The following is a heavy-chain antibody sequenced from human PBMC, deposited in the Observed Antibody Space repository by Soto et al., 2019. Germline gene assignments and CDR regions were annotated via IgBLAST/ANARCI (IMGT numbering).Heavy chain of an antibody. CDR1: GFTFSNYA. D-gene: IGHD6-6*01. V-gene: IGHV3-23*01. Sequence: EVQLLESGGGLVQPGGSLRLSCAASGFTFSNYALTWVRQFPGKGLEWVSTFAGSGGTTYYADSVKGRFTISRDNSKNTLFLKMNSLRVEDTAIYFCARDGTGSTCPCLEVWGQGTTVSVSS. J-gene: IGHJ6*02. CDR3: ARDGTGSTCPCLEV. CDR2: FAGSGGTT.